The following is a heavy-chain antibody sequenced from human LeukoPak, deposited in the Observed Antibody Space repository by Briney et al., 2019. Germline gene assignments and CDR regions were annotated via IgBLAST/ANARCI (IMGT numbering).Heavy chain of an antibody. CDR1: GFTFSSYW. V-gene: IGHV3-74*01. CDR3: AKAASSSWPSYYYGMDV. Sequence: GGSLRLSCAASGFTFSSYWMHWVRQAPRKGLVWVSRINSDGSSTNYADSVKGRLTISRDNAKNTVYLQMSSLRADDTAVYYCAKAASSSWPSYYYGMDVWGQGTTVTVSS. D-gene: IGHD6-13*01. CDR2: INSDGSST. J-gene: IGHJ6*02.